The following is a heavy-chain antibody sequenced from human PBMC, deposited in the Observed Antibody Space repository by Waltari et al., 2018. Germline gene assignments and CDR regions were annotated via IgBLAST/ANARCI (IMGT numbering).Heavy chain of an antibody. CDR2: ICGSGSPI. CDR3: AREDYYNSGDAFDI. Sequence: EVQLVESGGGLVQPGGSLRLSCAASGFTFSIYEMNWVRQAPGKGLEGVSYICGSGSPISYADSVKGRFTISRDNAKNSLYLQMNSLRAEDTAVYYCAREDYYNSGDAFDIWGQGTMVTVSS. D-gene: IGHD3-22*01. J-gene: IGHJ3*02. V-gene: IGHV3-48*03. CDR1: GFTFSIYE.